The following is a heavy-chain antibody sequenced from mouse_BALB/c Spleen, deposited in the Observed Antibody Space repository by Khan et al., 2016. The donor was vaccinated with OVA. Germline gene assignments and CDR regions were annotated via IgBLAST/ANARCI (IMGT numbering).Heavy chain of an antibody. CDR2: INPSNGRT. Sequence: QVQLQQSGAELVKPGASVKLSCKASGYTFTSYWMHWVKQRPGQGLEWIGEINPSNGRTNYNEKFKSKATLTVDKSSNTAYMQLSSLTSEDSAVXYCARSSISTTEFAYWGQGTLVTVSA. CDR1: GYTFTSYW. D-gene: IGHD2-4*01. J-gene: IGHJ3*01. V-gene: IGHV1S81*02. CDR3: ARSSISTTEFAY.